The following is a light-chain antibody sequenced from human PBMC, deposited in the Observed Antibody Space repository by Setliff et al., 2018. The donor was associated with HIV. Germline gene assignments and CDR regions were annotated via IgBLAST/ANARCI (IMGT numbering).Light chain of an antibody. V-gene: IGKV4-1*01. J-gene: IGKJ4*01. CDR3: QQYFTTPLT. CDR2: WAS. Sequence: DIVMTQSPDSLAVSLGERATINCKSSQSVFYSSNNKNYLAWYQHKPGQPPKLLIYWASTRESGVPDRFSGSGSGTDFTRPISSLQAEDVAVYSCQQYFTTPLTFGGGTKVDIK. CDR1: QSVFYSSNNKNY.